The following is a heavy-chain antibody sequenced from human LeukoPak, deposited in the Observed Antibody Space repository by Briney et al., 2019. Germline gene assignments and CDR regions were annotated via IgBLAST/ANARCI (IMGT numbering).Heavy chain of an antibody. CDR1: GYTFTGYY. V-gene: IGHV1-2*02. CDR3: AKEKRRSGYDLEFDY. D-gene: IGHD5-12*01. J-gene: IGHJ4*02. CDR2: INPNSGGT. Sequence: GASVKVSCKASGYTFTGYYMHWVRQAPGQGLEWMGWINPNSGGTNYAQKFQGRVTMTGDTSISTAYMELSRLRSDDTAVYYCAKEKRRSGYDLEFDYWGQGTLVTVSS.